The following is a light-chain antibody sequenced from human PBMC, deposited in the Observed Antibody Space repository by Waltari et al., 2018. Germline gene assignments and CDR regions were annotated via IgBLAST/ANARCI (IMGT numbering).Light chain of an antibody. CDR3: SSDAVSNNFYD. CDR1: GSGGS. CDR2: EVS. Sequence: QSALTQPPSASGSPGQSVTISCTGTGSGGSVSWYQQLQGKAPKLLIYEVSKRPSGVPDRFSGSKSGNTASPTVSGLQAEDEGDYYCSSDAVSNNFYDFGSGTKVTVL. V-gene: IGLV2-8*01. J-gene: IGLJ1*01.